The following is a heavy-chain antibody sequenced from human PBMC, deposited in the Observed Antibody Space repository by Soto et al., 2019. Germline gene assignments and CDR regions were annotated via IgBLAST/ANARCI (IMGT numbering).Heavy chain of an antibody. CDR2: IYSDGSA. CDR1: GFTVSSNY. D-gene: IGHD4-17*01. J-gene: IGHJ3*02. CDR3: ARRMAYGDYRGAFDI. Sequence: EVQLVESGGGLVQPGGSLRLSCAASGFTVSSNYMNWVRQAPGKGLEWVSVIYSDGSAFYADSVKGRFTISRDNSKNTIFLQMNSLSAVDTAVYYCARRMAYGDYRGAFDIWGQGTMVTVSS. V-gene: IGHV3-66*04.